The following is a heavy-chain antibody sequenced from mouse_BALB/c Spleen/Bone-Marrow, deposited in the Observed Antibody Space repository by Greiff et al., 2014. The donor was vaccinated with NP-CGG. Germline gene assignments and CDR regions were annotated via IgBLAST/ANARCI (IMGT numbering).Heavy chain of an antibody. Sequence: EVHLVESGGGLVKPGGSLKLSCAGSGFTFSSYAISWGRQTPEKRLEWVASISSGGGTYYPASVKGRFTISRDNVRNILYLQMSSLRSEDTAMYYCARGGGLRGLYPMDYWGQGTSVTVSS. V-gene: IGHV5-6-5*01. CDR3: ARGGGLRGLYPMDY. CDR2: ISSGGGT. J-gene: IGHJ4*01. D-gene: IGHD2-4*01. CDR1: GFTFSSYA.